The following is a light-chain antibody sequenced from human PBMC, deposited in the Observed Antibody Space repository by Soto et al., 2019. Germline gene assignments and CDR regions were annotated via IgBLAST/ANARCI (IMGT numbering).Light chain of an antibody. CDR3: QQYDSSPWT. CDR2: GAS. CDR1: QSVSNSF. J-gene: IGKJ1*01. V-gene: IGKV3-20*01. Sequence: EIVLTQSPGTLSLSPGERATLSCRASQSVSNSFLAWYQRIPGQSPRLLIYGASRRATGIPDRFSGSGSGTDFTLTISSLEPEDFGMYYCQQYDSSPWTVGQGTKVEIK.